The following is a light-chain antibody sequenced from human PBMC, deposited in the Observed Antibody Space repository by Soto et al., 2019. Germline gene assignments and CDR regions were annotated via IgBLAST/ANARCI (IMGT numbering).Light chain of an antibody. V-gene: IGLV1-40*01. Sequence: QSVLTQPPSVSGAPGQRVTISCTGSSSNIGAGYYVHWYQQLPGTAPKLLIYDDNNRPSGVPDRFSGSKSGTSASLAITGLQAEDEADYYCQSYYNRLSGSVIFGGGTKLTVL. CDR3: QSYYNRLSGSVI. CDR1: SSNIGAGYY. CDR2: DDN. J-gene: IGLJ2*01.